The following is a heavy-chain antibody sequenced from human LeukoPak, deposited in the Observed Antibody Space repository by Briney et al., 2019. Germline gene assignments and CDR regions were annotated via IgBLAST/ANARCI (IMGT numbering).Heavy chain of an antibody. CDR2: TSGSVTTT. CDR3: AKDPGYSGYDYFDY. D-gene: IGHD5-12*01. CDR1: GFTFSNYA. J-gene: IGHJ4*02. Sequence: GGSLRLSCAASGFTFSNYAMNWVRQAPGKGLEWGSATSGSVTTTYYADSVKGRFTISRDNSKNTLYLQMNSLRAEDTAIYYCAKDPGYSGYDYFDYWGQGTLVTVSS. V-gene: IGHV3-23*01.